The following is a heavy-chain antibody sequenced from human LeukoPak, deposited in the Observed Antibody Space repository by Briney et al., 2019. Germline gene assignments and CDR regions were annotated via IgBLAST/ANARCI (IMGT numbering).Heavy chain of an antibody. CDR1: GFTFSTYS. Sequence: GGSLKLSCAASGFTFSTYSMIWVRQAPGKGLEWVSAIGPTGDTYYSGSVEGRFTISRENAKNSFYLQMNSLRAGDTAVYYCVRDICNAGRCYLELESWGQGALVTVSS. D-gene: IGHD2-15*01. J-gene: IGHJ4*02. CDR3: VRDICNAGRCYLELES. CDR2: IGPTGDT. V-gene: IGHV3-13*01.